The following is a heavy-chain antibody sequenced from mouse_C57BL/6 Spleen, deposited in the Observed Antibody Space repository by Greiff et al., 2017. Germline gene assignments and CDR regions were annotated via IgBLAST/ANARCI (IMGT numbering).Heavy chain of an antibody. CDR1: GYTFTDYE. V-gene: IGHV1-15*01. D-gene: IGHD3-2*02. CDR2: IDPETGGT. Sequence: QVQLQQSGAELVRPGASVTLSCKASGYTFTDYEMHWVKQTPVHGLEWIGAIDPETGGTAYNQKFKGKDILTADKSSSTAYMELRSLTSEDSAVYYCTRSETAQATLFYYAMDYWGQGTSVTVVS. J-gene: IGHJ4*01. CDR3: TRSETAQATLFYYAMDY.